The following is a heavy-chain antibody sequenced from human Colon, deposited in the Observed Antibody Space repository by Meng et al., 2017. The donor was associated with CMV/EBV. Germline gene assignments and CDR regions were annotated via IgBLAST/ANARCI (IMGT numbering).Heavy chain of an antibody. V-gene: IGHV6-1*01. CDR1: GDSVSNNNGA. J-gene: IGHJ3*02. CDR2: TFYRSKWYN. CDR3: AKDGGGGNSHDAFDM. Sequence: LRLSCAISGDSVSNNNGAWNWIRQSPSRGLEWLGRTFYRSKWYNEYAPSVKSRININPDTSKNQFSLQVNPVTPEDTAVYYCAKDGGGGNSHDAFDMWGQGTKVTVSS. D-gene: IGHD3-16*01.